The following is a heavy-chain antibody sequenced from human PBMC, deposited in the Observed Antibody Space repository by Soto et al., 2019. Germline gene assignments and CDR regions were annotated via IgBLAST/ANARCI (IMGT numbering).Heavy chain of an antibody. J-gene: IGHJ6*03. CDR3: ARGGYYYYMDV. CDR1: GGSISSYY. D-gene: IGHD5-12*01. V-gene: IGHV4-59*01. CDR2: IYYSGST. Sequence: SETLSLTCTVSGGSISSYYWSWIRQPPGKGLEWIGYIYYSGSTNYNPSLKSRVTISVDTSKNQFSLKLSSVTAADTAVYYCARGGYYYYMDVWGKGTTVTVSS.